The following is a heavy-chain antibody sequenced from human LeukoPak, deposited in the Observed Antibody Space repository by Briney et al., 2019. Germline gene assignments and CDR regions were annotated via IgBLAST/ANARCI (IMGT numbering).Heavy chain of an antibody. CDR3: AKASGSYNIDY. CDR1: GLTFNNYA. J-gene: IGHJ4*02. Sequence: GGSLRLSCAASGLTFNNYAMSWVRLAPGKGLEWVSAISGSDGSTYYADSVKGRFTISRDTSTNTLYLQMNSLRAEDTAVYYCAKASGSYNIDYWGQGTLVTVSS. CDR2: ISGSDGST. V-gene: IGHV3-23*01. D-gene: IGHD1-26*01.